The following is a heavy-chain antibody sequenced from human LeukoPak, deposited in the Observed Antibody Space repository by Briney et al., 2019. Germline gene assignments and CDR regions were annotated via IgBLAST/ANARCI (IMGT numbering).Heavy chain of an antibody. Sequence: GASVKVSCKASGGTFISYAISWVRQAPGQGLEWMGGIIPIFGTANYAQKFQGRVTITTDESTSTAYMELSSLRSEDAAVYYCASCIVVVPAASEYYYYYMDVWGKGTTVTVSS. CDR3: ASCIVVVPAASEYYYYYMDV. J-gene: IGHJ6*03. CDR2: IIPIFGTA. V-gene: IGHV1-69*05. CDR1: GGTFISYA. D-gene: IGHD2-2*01.